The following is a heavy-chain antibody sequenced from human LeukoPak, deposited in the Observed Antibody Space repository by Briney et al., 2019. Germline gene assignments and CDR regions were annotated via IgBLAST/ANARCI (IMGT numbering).Heavy chain of an antibody. Sequence: GGSLRLSCAASGFTFDAYGMSWVRQAPGKGLEWVSGIHWYGGSTGHTDSVKGRFTIPRHHTKHSLYPQMNSPRAEHTALYYCARYDFWCEYRCCFDYWGQGTLVTVSS. V-gene: IGHV3-20*04. CDR2: IHWYGGST. J-gene: IGHJ4*02. CDR3: ARYDFWCEYRCCFDY. CDR1: GFTFDAYG. D-gene: IGHD3-3*01.